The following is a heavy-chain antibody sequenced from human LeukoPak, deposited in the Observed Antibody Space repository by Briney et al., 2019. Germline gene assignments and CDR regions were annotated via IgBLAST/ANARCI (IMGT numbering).Heavy chain of an antibody. D-gene: IGHD1-26*01. J-gene: IGHJ3*02. V-gene: IGHV1-8*03. CDR2: MNPNSGNT. CDR3: ATPIVGATDAFDI. CDR1: GYTFTSYD. Sequence: ASVKVSCKASGYTFTSYDINWVRQATGQGLEWMGWMNPNSGNTGYAQKFQGRVTITGNTSISTAYMELSSLRSEDTAVYYCATPIVGATDAFDIWGQGTMVTVSS.